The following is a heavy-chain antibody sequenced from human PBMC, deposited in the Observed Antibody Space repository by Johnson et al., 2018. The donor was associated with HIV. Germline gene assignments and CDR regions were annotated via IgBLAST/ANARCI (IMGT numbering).Heavy chain of an antibody. CDR1: GFTFDDYG. Sequence: VQLVESGGGLVQPGRSLRLSCAASGFTFDDYGMSWVRQAPGKGLEWVSGINWNGGSTGYADSVKGRFTISRDNAKNSLYLQMNSLRAEDTALYYCARENYYDILNDAFDIWGQGTMVTVSS. D-gene: IGHD3-22*01. V-gene: IGHV3-20*04. CDR3: ARENYYDILNDAFDI. CDR2: INWNGGST. J-gene: IGHJ3*02.